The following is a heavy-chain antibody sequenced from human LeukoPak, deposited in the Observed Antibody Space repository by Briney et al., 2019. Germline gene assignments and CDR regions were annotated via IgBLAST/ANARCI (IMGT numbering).Heavy chain of an antibody. J-gene: IGHJ5*02. CDR1: GYTFTSYG. V-gene: IGHV1-18*01. Sequence: ASVKVSCKASGYTFTSYGISWVRQAPGQGLEWMGWISAYNGNTNYAQKLQGRVTMTTDTSTSTAYMELRSLRSDDTAVYYCAREESGSYLLNWFDPWGQGTLVTVSS. CDR2: ISAYNGNT. CDR3: AREESGSYLLNWFDP. D-gene: IGHD1-26*01.